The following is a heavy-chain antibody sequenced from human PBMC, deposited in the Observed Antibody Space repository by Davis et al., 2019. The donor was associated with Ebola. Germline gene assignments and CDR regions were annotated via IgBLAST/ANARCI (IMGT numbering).Heavy chain of an antibody. CDR2: INSRSTVI. CDR1: GLSFSGYK. CDR3: ARGGRFVTPLDH. J-gene: IGHJ5*02. V-gene: IGHV3-48*03. Sequence: GESLKISCTASGLSFSGYKMTWVRQAPGKGLEWISYINSRSTVIFYADSVKGRFTISRDNDKTSLYLQMNTLRAEDTAVYYCARGGRFVTPLDHWGPGTLVTVSS. D-gene: IGHD2-15*01.